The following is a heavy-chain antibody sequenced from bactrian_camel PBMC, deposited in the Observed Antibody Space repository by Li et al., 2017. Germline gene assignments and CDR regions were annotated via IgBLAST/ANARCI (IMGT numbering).Heavy chain of an antibody. D-gene: IGHD3*01. Sequence: VQLVESGGGLVQPGGSLRLSCAASGFSFSLNHMYWVRQAPGKGLEWVSGIDKSGGYTDVADSVKGRFTISRDNAKNTLYLQMNSLEIEDSAVYHCAPDPRGSAYWGQGTQVTVS. CDR1: GFSFSLNH. CDR2: IDKSGGYT. V-gene: IGHV3S31*01. CDR3: APDPRGSAY. J-gene: IGHJ4*01.